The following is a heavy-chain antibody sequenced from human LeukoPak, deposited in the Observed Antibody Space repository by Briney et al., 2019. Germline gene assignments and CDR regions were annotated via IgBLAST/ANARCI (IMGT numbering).Heavy chain of an antibody. CDR3: ARVYSSGWPPFDY. J-gene: IGHJ4*02. Sequence: SETLSLTCTVSGGSISSVDYYWTWIRQPPGKGLEWIGYIYYSGSTYYNPSLKSRVTISVDTSNNHFSLKLSSVTAADTAVYYCARVYSSGWPPFDYWGQGTLVTVSS. CDR2: IYYSGST. D-gene: IGHD6-19*01. V-gene: IGHV4-30-4*08. CDR1: GGSISSVDYY.